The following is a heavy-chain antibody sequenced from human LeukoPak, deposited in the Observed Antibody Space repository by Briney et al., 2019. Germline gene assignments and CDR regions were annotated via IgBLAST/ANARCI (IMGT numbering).Heavy chain of an antibody. CDR3: ARPSLEYGSFGEIR. J-gene: IGHJ4*02. CDR1: GGSITNTSYY. V-gene: IGHV4-39*01. CDR2: IYYTGST. Sequence: SETLSFTCSVSGGSITNTSYYWGWVRQPPGKGLEWIGSIYYTGSTYYKPSLESRVTMSVDTSKNQFSLKLNSVTVADTAVYYCARPSLEYGSFGEIRWGQGTLVTVSS. D-gene: IGHD6-6*01.